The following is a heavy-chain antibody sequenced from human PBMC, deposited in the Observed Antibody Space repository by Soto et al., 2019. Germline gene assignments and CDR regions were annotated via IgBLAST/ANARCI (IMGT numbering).Heavy chain of an antibody. CDR3: ARGGGLRFGELFDS. D-gene: IGHD3-10*01. CDR1: GYTFTSYV. J-gene: IGHJ4*02. CDR2: INGGNGNT. Sequence: QVQLVQSGAEVKKPGASVKVSCKASGYTFTSYVMHWVRQAPGQRLECMGWINGGNGNTEYSQKFQGRVTITRDTSASTTYMELFSLRSEDTALDYCARGGGLRFGELFDSWGQGTLVTVSS. V-gene: IGHV1-3*01.